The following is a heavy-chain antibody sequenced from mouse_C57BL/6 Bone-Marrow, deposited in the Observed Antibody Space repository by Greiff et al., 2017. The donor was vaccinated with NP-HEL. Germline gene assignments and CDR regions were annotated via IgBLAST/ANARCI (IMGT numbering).Heavy chain of an antibody. Sequence: VMLVESGAELARPGASVKLSCKASGYTFTSYGISWVKQRTGQGLEWIGEIYPRSGNTYYNEKFKGKATLTADKSSSTAYMELRSLTSEDSAVYFCAGYPTLYYAMDYWGQGTSVTVSS. V-gene: IGHV1-81*01. CDR1: GYTFTSYG. CDR3: AGYPTLYYAMDY. CDR2: IYPRSGNT. J-gene: IGHJ4*01. D-gene: IGHD2-2*01.